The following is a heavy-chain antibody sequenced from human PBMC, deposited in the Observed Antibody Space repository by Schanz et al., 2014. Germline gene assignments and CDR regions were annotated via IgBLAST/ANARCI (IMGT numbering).Heavy chain of an antibody. V-gene: IGHV1-18*01. J-gene: IGHJ3*02. Sequence: QVQLVQSGAEVKKPGASVKVSCKASGYTFTSHGISWVRQAPGQGLEWMGWITAYNGDTNYALKLQGRVTMTTDTSTGTAYMELRSLRSDDTSLYYCTRGGYSYALSAFDILGQGTMVTGSS. CDR1: GYTFTSHG. CDR3: TRGGYSYALSAFDI. CDR2: ITAYNGDT. D-gene: IGHD5-18*01.